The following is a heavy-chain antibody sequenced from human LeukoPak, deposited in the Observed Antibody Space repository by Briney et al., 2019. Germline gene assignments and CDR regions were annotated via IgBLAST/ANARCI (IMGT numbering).Heavy chain of an antibody. D-gene: IGHD6-19*01. CDR3: ARASVAGTFVFDY. CDR2: IYSGGST. CDR1: GSTVSSNY. J-gene: IGHJ4*02. Sequence: PGGSLRLSCAASGSTVSSNYMSWVRQAPGKGLEWVSVIYSGGSTYYADSVKGRFTISRDNSKNTLYLQMNSLRAEDTAMYYCARASVAGTFVFDYWGQGTLVTASS. V-gene: IGHV3-53*01.